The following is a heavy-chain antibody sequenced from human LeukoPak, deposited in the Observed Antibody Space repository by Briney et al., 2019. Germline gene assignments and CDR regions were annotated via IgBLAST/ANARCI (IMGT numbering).Heavy chain of an antibody. CDR1: GYTFTSYG. V-gene: IGHV1-18*01. Sequence: ASVKVSCKASGYTFTSYGISWVRQAPGQGLEWMGWISAYNGNTNYAQKLQGRVTMTTDTSTSIAYMELRSLRSDDTAVYYCARDRSDILTASAFDIWGQGTMVTVSS. CDR3: ARDRSDILTASAFDI. D-gene: IGHD3-9*01. CDR2: ISAYNGNT. J-gene: IGHJ3*02.